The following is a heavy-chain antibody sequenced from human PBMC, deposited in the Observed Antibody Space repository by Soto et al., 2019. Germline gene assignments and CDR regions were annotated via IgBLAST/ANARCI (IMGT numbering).Heavy chain of an antibody. CDR2: IDQDGSAK. CDR1: GFTFSSYW. J-gene: IGHJ5*02. Sequence: ESVGGLVQPGGSLRLSCAASGFTFSSYWMNWVRQAPGKGLEWVASIDQDGSAKYYVDSVKVRFTISKDNAKNSVYLQMNSLRAEDTAVYYCARGHSSSPNWFDPWGQGTLVTVSS. V-gene: IGHV3-7*03. CDR3: ARGHSSSPNWFDP. D-gene: IGHD6-6*01.